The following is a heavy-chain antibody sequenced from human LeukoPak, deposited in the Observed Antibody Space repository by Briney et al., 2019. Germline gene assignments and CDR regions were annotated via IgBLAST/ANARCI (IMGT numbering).Heavy chain of an antibody. Sequence: SETLSLTCTVSGGSISSYYWSWIRQPPGKGLEWIGYIYYSGSTNYNPSLKSRVTISVDTSKNQFSLKLSSVTAADTAVYYCARAIEVYYYDSSDAFDIWGQGTMVTVSS. J-gene: IGHJ3*02. CDR3: ARAIEVYYYDSSDAFDI. CDR2: IYYSGST. D-gene: IGHD3-22*01. CDR1: GGSISSYY. V-gene: IGHV4-59*12.